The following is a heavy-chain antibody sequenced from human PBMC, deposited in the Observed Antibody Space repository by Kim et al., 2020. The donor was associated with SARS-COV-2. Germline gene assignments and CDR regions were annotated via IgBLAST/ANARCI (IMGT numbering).Heavy chain of an antibody. CDR2: IYYTGST. CDR1: GGSITSSDYY. J-gene: IGHJ4*02. D-gene: IGHD5-18*01. V-gene: IGHV4-39*01. Sequence: SETLSLTCSVSGGSITSSDYYWSWIRQTPGKGLEWIGSIYYTGSTYYYPSLKSRDTISVDTFKNQFYLRLKSVTATDRAVYYCARHAGYKYGHDDDHFDYWGQGTLVTVSS. CDR3: ARHAGYKYGHDDDHFDY.